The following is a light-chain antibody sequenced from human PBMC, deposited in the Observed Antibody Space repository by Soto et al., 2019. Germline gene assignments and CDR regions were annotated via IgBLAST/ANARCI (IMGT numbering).Light chain of an antibody. CDR1: QSVSSSY. V-gene: IGKV3-20*01. J-gene: IGKJ3*01. CDR2: GVS. CDR3: QQYGSSPLFS. Sequence: EIVLTQSPGTLSLSPGERATLSCRASQSVSSSYLAWYRQRPGQAPRLLIYGVSSRATGIPDRFTGSGSGTDFTLTISRLEPEDFAVYYCQQYGSSPLFSFGPGTKVDIK.